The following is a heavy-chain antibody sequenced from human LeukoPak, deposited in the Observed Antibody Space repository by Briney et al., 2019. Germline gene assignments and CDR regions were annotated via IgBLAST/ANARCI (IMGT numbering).Heavy chain of an antibody. Sequence: SETLSLTCAVYGGSFSGYYWSWIRQPPGKGLEWIGEINHSGSTNYNPSLKSRVTISVGTSKDQFSLKLSSVTAADTAVYYCARRKLLAAAGTYYYYMDVWGKGTTVTISS. CDR3: ARRKLLAAAGTYYYYMDV. J-gene: IGHJ6*03. CDR1: GGSFSGYY. V-gene: IGHV4-34*01. D-gene: IGHD6-13*01. CDR2: INHSGST.